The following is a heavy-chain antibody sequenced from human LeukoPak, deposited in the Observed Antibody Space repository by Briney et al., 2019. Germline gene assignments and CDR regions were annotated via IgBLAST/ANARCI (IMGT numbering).Heavy chain of an antibody. Sequence: SETRSLTCTVSGGSVSSGSYYWSWIRQPPGKGLEWIGYIYYSGSTNYNPSLKSRVTISVDTSKNQFSLKLSSVTAADTAVYYCARWGDDYYDSSGYPRGVDYWGQGTLVTVSS. CDR2: IYYSGST. J-gene: IGHJ4*02. V-gene: IGHV4-61*01. D-gene: IGHD3-22*01. CDR1: GGSVSSGSYY. CDR3: ARWGDDYYDSSGYPRGVDY.